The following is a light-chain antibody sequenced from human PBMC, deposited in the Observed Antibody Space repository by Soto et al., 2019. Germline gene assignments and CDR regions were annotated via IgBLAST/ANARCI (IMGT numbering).Light chain of an antibody. CDR1: SSDVGNYNL. V-gene: IGLV2-23*01. CDR2: EGS. CDR3: CSYAGSSTYV. Sequence: QSALAQPASLSGSPGQSITISCTGTSSDVGNYNLVSWYQQHPGKAPKLMIYEGSKRPSGVSNRFSGSKSGNTASLTISGLQAEDEADYYCCSYAGSSTYVFGTGTKVTVL. J-gene: IGLJ1*01.